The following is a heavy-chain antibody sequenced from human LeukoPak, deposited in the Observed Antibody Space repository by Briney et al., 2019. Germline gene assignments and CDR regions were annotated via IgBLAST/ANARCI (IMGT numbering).Heavy chain of an antibody. V-gene: IGHV1-69*04. D-gene: IGHD2-15*01. CDR2: IIPILGIA. Sequence: SVKVSCKASGGXFSSYAISWVRQAPGQGLKWMGRIIPILGIANYAQKFQGRVTITADKSTSTAYMELSSLRSEDTAVYYCARDRGDCSGGSCYSYYYGMDVWGQGTTVTVSS. CDR1: GGXFSSYA. J-gene: IGHJ6*02. CDR3: ARDRGDCSGGSCYSYYYGMDV.